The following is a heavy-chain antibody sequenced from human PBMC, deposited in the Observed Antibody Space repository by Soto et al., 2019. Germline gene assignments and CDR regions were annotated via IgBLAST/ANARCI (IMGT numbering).Heavy chain of an antibody. J-gene: IGHJ4*02. CDR3: ARDRGSSQPYYFDY. Sequence: GGSLRLSCAAAGFTFSSYAMHWVRQAPGKGLEWVAVISYDGSNKYYADSVEGRFTISRDNSNNPLYLQMNSLRAEDTAVYYWARDRGSSQPYYFDYWGQGTLVTVSS. CDR2: ISYDGSNK. V-gene: IGHV3-30-3*01. D-gene: IGHD1-26*01. CDR1: GFTFSSYA.